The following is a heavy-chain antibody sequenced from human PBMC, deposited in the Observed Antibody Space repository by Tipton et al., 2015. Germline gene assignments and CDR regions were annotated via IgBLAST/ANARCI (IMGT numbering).Heavy chain of an antibody. V-gene: IGHV4-59*01. CDR1: SDSITKYY. J-gene: IGHJ4*02. D-gene: IGHD4-23*01. CDR2: IQFSGST. Sequence: TLSLTCSVSSDSITKYYWSWLRQPPGKELEWIGYIQFSGSTNYNPSLKSRVTISLDTSTTQFSLKMTSVTTTDTAVYYCARARGRHGGLFDSWDQGTLVTVSS. CDR3: ARARGRHGGLFDS.